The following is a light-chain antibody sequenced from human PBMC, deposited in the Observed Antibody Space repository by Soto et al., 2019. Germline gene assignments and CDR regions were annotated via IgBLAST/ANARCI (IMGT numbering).Light chain of an antibody. CDR2: ATT. CDR3: HQSYNAPFN. V-gene: IGKV1-39*01. J-gene: IGKJ3*01. Sequence: DIQMTQAPSSLSASVGDRVTITCRASQSIGSSLNWYQQAPGKPPKLLIYATTSLRRGVPSRFSGSGSDTDLTLTLYPRQPDDFATYSCHQSYNAPFNSGPGTKGD. CDR1: QSIGSS.